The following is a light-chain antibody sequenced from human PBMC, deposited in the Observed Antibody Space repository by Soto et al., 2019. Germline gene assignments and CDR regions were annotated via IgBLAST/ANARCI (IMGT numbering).Light chain of an antibody. Sequence: EIVLTQSPATLSLSPGERATLSCRASQSINSYLAWYQQKPGQAPRLLIYGASIRATGIPARFSGSGSGTDFTLTISSLEPEDFAVYSCQQRGNWPSLTFGGGTKVDIK. J-gene: IGKJ4*01. CDR2: GAS. V-gene: IGKV3-11*01. CDR3: QQRGNWPSLT. CDR1: QSINSY.